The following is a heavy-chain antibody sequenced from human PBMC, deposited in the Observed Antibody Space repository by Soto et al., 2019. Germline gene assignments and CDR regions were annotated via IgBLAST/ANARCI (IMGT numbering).Heavy chain of an antibody. CDR2: INPSGGST. D-gene: IGHD4-4*01. CDR1: GYTFTSYY. J-gene: IGHJ3*02. CDR3: ARFSSTVTTFVNAFDI. V-gene: IGHV1-46*01. Sequence: EASVKVSCKASGYTFTSYYMHWVRQAPGQGLEWMGIINPSGGSTSYAQKFQGRVTMTRDTSTSTVYMELSSLRSEDTAVYYCARFSSTVTTFVNAFDIWGQGTMVTVSS.